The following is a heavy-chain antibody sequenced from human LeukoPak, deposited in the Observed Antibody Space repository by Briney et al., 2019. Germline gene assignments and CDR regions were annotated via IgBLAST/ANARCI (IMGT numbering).Heavy chain of an antibody. J-gene: IGHJ6*03. D-gene: IGHD3-3*01. V-gene: IGHV4-59*12. CDR2: IYWSGST. CDR3: ARDQRGYYDFIRTMDV. CDR1: GGSISSYY. Sequence: PSETLSLTCAVSGGSISSYYWSWIRQPPGKGLEWIGYIYWSGSTIYSPSFKSRVTMSVDSSRNHLSLKLSSVTAADTAVYYCARDQRGYYDFIRTMDVWGKGTTVTVSS.